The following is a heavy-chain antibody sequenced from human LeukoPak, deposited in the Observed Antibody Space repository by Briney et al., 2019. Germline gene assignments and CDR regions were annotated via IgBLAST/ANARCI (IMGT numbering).Heavy chain of an antibody. D-gene: IGHD3-22*01. CDR2: IKSDGPT. J-gene: IGHJ1*01. Sequence: QTGGSLRLSCAASGFTFSSYWMHWVRQAPGKGLVWVSRIKSDGPTNYADSVKGRFTISRDNAKNTLSLQMNSLRAEDTGVYYCARAPSEIGGYYPEYFRHWGQGTLVTVSS. CDR1: GFTFSSYW. V-gene: IGHV3-74*01. CDR3: ARAPSEIGGYYPEYFRH.